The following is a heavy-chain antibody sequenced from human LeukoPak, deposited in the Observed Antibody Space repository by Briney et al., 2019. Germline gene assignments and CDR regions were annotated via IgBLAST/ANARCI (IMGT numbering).Heavy chain of an antibody. CDR1: GGSISSSSYY. D-gene: IGHD3-22*01. J-gene: IGHJ2*01. CDR2: IYYSGST. Sequence: KPSETLSLTCTVSGGSISSSSYYWGWIRQPPGKGLEWIGSIYYSGSTYYNPSLKSRVTISVDTSKNQFSLKLSSVTAADTAVYYCARDRYYYDSSGYYGTSFWYLDLWGRGTLVTVSS. V-gene: IGHV4-39*02. CDR3: ARDRYYYDSSGYYGTSFWYLDL.